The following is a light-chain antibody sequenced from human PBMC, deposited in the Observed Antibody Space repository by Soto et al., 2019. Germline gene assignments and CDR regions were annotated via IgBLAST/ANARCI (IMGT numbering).Light chain of an antibody. V-gene: IGLV2-14*01. J-gene: IGLJ1*01. Sequence: QAVLTQPASVSGSPGQSITISCTGTSSDVGAYNYVSCYQHHPGKVPKLLIYEVTNRPSGVSDRFSGSKSGNTASLTISGLQAGDEADYYCSSKRDSSTLFVFGTGTKVTVL. CDR3: SSKRDSSTLFV. CDR2: EVT. CDR1: SSDVGAYNY.